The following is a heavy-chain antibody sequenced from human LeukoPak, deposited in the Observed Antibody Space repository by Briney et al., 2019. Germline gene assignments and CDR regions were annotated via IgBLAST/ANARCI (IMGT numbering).Heavy chain of an antibody. J-gene: IGHJ6*02. CDR3: ARVTDDYGDYYYGMDV. Sequence: ASVKVSCKASGYTFTGYYMHWVRQAPGQGLEWMGWINPNSGGTNYAQKFQGRVTMTRDTSISTAYMELSRLRSDDTAVYYCARVTDDYGDYYYGMDVWGQGTPVTVSS. CDR1: GYTFTGYY. D-gene: IGHD4-17*01. V-gene: IGHV1-2*02. CDR2: INPNSGGT.